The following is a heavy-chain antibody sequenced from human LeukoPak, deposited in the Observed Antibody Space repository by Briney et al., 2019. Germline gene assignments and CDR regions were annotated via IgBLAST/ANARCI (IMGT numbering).Heavy chain of an antibody. Sequence: ETLSLTCTVSGGSISSSSYYWGWVRQAPGKGLEWVSSISSSSSYIYYADSVKGRFTISRDNAKNSLYLQMNSLRAEDTAVYYCARDMDQLPPRSYMDVWGKGTTVTVSS. V-gene: IGHV3-21*01. J-gene: IGHJ6*03. D-gene: IGHD2-2*01. CDR1: GGSISSSSYY. CDR2: ISSSSSYI. CDR3: ARDMDQLPPRSYMDV.